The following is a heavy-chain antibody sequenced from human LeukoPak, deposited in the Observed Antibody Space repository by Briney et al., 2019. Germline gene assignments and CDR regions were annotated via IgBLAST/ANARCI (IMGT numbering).Heavy chain of an antibody. CDR2: IIPILGIA. V-gene: IGHV1-69*04. Sequence: SVKVSCKASGGTFSSYAISWVRQAPGQGLEWMGRIIPILGIANYAQKFQGRVTITADKSTSTAYMELSSLSSEDTAVYYCARDIPAAYYYYGMDVWGQGTTVTVSS. D-gene: IGHD2-2*01. CDR1: GGTFSSYA. CDR3: ARDIPAAYYYYGMDV. J-gene: IGHJ6*02.